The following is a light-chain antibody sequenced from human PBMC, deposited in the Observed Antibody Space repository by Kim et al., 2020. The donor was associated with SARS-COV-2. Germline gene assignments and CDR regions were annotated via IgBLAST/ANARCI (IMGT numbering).Light chain of an antibody. CDR1: SSDVGSYNV. J-gene: IGLJ1*01. Sequence: QSVLTQPASVSGSPGQAITISCTGTSSDVGSYNVVSWYQQHPGKAPKLMIYEVTKRPSGVSNRFSGSKSGNTASLTISGLQAEDEADYYCCSFAGSGTYVFGTGTKVTVL. CDR2: EVT. CDR3: CSFAGSGTYV. V-gene: IGLV2-23*02.